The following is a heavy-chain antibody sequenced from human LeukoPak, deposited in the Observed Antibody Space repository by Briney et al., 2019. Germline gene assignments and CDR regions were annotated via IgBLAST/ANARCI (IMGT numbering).Heavy chain of an antibody. CDR3: ARAVAGSNWFDP. J-gene: IGHJ5*02. D-gene: IGHD6-19*01. CDR1: GGSISSNY. V-gene: IGHV4-59*01. Sequence: SETLSLTCTVSGGSISSNYWSWIRQPPGKGLEWIGYIYYSGYTDYNPSLKGRVTIPLDKSKDQVSLKLSSVTAADTAMYYCARAVAGSNWFDPWGQGTLVTVSS. CDR2: IYYSGYT.